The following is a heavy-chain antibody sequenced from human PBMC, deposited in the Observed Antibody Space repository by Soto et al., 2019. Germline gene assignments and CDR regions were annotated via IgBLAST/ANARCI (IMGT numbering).Heavy chain of an antibody. J-gene: IGHJ3*02. Sequence: GGSLRLSCAASGFTFSSYAMSWVRQAPGKGLEWVSAISGSGGSTYYADSVKGRFTISRDNSKNTLYLQMNSLRAEDTAVYYCAKALRDYDYIWGSYRHDAFDIWGQGTMVTVSS. V-gene: IGHV3-23*01. D-gene: IGHD3-16*02. CDR1: GFTFSSYA. CDR2: ISGSGGST. CDR3: AKALRDYDYIWGSYRHDAFDI.